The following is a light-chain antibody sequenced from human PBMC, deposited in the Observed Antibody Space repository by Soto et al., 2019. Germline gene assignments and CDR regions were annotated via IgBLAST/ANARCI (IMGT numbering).Light chain of an antibody. CDR2: DAS. CDR1: QTVRNNY. J-gene: IGKJ4*01. CDR3: QQFSSYPLT. Sequence: EFVLTQSAGTLSLSPGERATLSCRASQTVRNNYLAWYQQKPGQAPRLLIYDASSRATGIPDRFSGGGSGTDFTLTISRLETEDFAVYYCQQFSSYPLTFGGGTKVDIK. V-gene: IGKV3-20*01.